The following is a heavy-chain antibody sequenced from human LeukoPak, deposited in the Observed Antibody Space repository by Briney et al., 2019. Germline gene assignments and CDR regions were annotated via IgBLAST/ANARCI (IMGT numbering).Heavy chain of an antibody. V-gene: IGHV4-59*01. CDR3: ATGRDPYKTGH. D-gene: IGHD5-24*01. CDR2: ICDNGNT. Sequence: ETLSLTCTFSGGSFSPAHWSWIRQPPGKGLEWIGVICDNGNTDYNPSLKSRVTISVDTSKSQFSLKLSSLAAADTAVYYCATGRDPYKTGHWGQGTLVTVSS. J-gene: IGHJ4*02. CDR1: GGSFSPAH.